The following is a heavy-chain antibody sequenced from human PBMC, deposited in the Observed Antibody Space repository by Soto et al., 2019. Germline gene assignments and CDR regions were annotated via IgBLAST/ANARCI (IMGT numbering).Heavy chain of an antibody. Sequence: SETLSLTCAVSGYSISSGYYWGWIRQPPGKGLEWIGSIYHSGSTYYNPSLKSRVTISVDTSKNQFSLKLSSVTAADTAVYYCARSHYYDSSGPFDYWGQGTLVTVSS. D-gene: IGHD3-22*01. J-gene: IGHJ4*02. CDR1: GYSISSGYY. CDR2: IYHSGST. V-gene: IGHV4-38-2*01. CDR3: ARSHYYDSSGPFDY.